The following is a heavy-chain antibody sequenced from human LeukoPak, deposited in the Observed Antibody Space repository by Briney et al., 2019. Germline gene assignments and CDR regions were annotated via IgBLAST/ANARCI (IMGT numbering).Heavy chain of an antibody. CDR3: ATPIAVAGTEAFDI. D-gene: IGHD6-19*01. CDR1: GFTFSSYA. CDR2: ISYDGSNK. Sequence: GRSLRLSCAASGFTFSSYAMHWVRQAPGKGLEWVAVISYDGSNKYYADSVKGRFTISRDNSKNTLYLQMNSLRAEDTAVYYCATPIAVAGTEAFDIWGQGTMVTVSS. J-gene: IGHJ3*02. V-gene: IGHV3-30-3*01.